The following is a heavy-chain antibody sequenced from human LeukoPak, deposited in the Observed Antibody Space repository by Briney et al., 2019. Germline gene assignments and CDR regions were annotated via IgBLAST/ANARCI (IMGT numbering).Heavy chain of an antibody. CDR3: AKDRGNYDILTGYFGTRD. CDR2: ISYDGSNK. CDR1: GFTFSSYG. J-gene: IGHJ4*02. Sequence: GGSLRLSCAASGFTFSSYGMHWVRQAPGKGLEWVAVISYDGSNKYYADSVKGRFTISRDNSKNTLYLQVNSLRAEDTAVYYCAKDRGNYDILTGYFGTRDWGQGTLVTVSS. V-gene: IGHV3-30*18. D-gene: IGHD3-9*01.